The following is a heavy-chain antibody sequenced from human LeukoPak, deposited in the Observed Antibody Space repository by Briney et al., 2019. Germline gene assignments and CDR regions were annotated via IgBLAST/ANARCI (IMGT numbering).Heavy chain of an antibody. D-gene: IGHD3-22*01. CDR3: ARLPLRLRYDSSGYRKYYFDY. CDR1: GFTFSDYA. J-gene: IGHJ4*02. V-gene: IGHV3-66*04. Sequence: GGSLRLSCAVSGFTFSDYAMSWVRQAPGKGLEWVSVIFRGDDTNYVDSVKGRFTIFRDNSKNTLYLQMNSLTAEDTAVYYCARLPLRLRYDSSGYRKYYFDYWGQGTLVTVSS. CDR2: IFRGDDT.